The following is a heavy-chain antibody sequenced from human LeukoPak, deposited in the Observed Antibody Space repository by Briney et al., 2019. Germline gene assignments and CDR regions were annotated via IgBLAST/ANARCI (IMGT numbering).Heavy chain of an antibody. CDR2: ISGSGGST. V-gene: IGHV3-23*01. Sequence: GASLRLSCAASGFTFSSYAMSWVRQAPGKGLEWVSAISGSGGSTYYADSVKGRFTISRDNSKNTLYLQMNSLRAEDTAVYYCAKDGGEVPAAIPYYFDYWGRGTLVTISS. D-gene: IGHD2-2*01. CDR1: GFTFSSYA. J-gene: IGHJ4*02. CDR3: AKDGGEVPAAIPYYFDY.